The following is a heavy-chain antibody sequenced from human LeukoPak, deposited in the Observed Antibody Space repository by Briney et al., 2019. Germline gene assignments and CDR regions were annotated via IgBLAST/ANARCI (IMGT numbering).Heavy chain of an antibody. CDR3: ARRGMWSYYDSSGYYYYFDY. V-gene: IGHV3-21*01. CDR2: ISSSSSYI. J-gene: IGHJ4*02. D-gene: IGHD3-22*01. CDR1: GFTFSSYG. Sequence: PGRSLRLSCAASGFTFSSYGMHWVRQAPGKGLEWVSSISSSSSYIYYADSVKGRFTISRDNAKNSLYLQMNSLRAEDTAVYYCARRGMWSYYDSSGYYYYFDYWGQGTLVTVSS.